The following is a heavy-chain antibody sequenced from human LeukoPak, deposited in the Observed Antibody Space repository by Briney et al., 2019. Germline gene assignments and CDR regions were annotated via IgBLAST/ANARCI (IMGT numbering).Heavy chain of an antibody. CDR1: GDSISSSY. Sequence: PSETLSLTCTVSGDSISSSYWGWIRQPAGKGLEWIGRIHTSGSTYYSPSLKSRVTMSVDTSTNQFSLKLSSVTGADTAMYYCARVRLGRGLDYWGQGTLVTVSS. CDR3: ARVRLGRGLDY. CDR2: IHTSGST. D-gene: IGHD6-19*01. V-gene: IGHV4-4*07. J-gene: IGHJ4*02.